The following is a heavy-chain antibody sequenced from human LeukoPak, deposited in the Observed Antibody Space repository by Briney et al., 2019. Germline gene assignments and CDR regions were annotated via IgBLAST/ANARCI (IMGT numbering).Heavy chain of an antibody. D-gene: IGHD3-10*01. V-gene: IGHV4-59*01. J-gene: IGHJ4*02. CDR1: NGSISNYY. CDR2: FYYSGST. CDR3: ARAGLLWFGELVY. Sequence: SETLSLTCSVSNGSISNYYWSWIRQPPGRGLEFIGYFYYSGSTNYNPSLKSRVTISVDTSKNQFSLKLSSVTAADTAVYYCARAGLLWFGELVYWGQGTLVTVSS.